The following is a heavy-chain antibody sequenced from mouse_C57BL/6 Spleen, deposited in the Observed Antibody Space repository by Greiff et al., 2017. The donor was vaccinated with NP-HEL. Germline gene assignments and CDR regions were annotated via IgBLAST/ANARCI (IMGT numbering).Heavy chain of an antibody. J-gene: IGHJ1*03. CDR1: GYTFTSYW. Sequence: QVQLQQPGTELVKPGASVKLSCKASGYTFTSYWMHWVKQRPGQGLEWIGNFNPSNGGTNYNEKFKSKATLTVDKSSSTAYMKLSSLTSEDSAVYYCARPVLYWYFDVWGTGTTVTVSS. CDR2: FNPSNGGT. CDR3: ARPVLYWYFDV. V-gene: IGHV1-53*01. D-gene: IGHD1-1*01.